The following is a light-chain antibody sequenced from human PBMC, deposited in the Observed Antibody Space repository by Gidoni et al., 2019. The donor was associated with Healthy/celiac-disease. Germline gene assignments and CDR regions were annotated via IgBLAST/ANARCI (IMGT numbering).Light chain of an antibody. CDR1: SGSVSTSYY. CDR2: STN. Sequence: QTVVTQEPSFSVSPGGTVTLTCGLSSGSVSTSYYPSWYQQTPGQAPRTLIYSTNTRSSGVPHRFSGSILGNKAALTITGAQADDESDYYCVLYMGSGSWVFGGGTKLTVL. CDR3: VLYMGSGSWV. V-gene: IGLV8-61*01. J-gene: IGLJ3*02.